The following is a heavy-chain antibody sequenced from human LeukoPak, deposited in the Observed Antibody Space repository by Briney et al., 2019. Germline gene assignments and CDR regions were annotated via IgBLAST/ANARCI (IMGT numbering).Heavy chain of an antibody. V-gene: IGHV3-7*04. CDR2: IKQDGSER. D-gene: IGHD3-10*01. J-gene: IGHJ4*02. CDR3: ARQSDGSGSYATYFDY. Sequence: PGGSLRLPCAASGFTFSSYWMSWVRQAPGKGLEWVANIKQDGSERYYVDSVKGRFTISRDNAKNSLYLQMNSLRAEDTAVYYCARQSDGSGSYATYFDYWGQGTLVTVSS. CDR1: GFTFSSYW.